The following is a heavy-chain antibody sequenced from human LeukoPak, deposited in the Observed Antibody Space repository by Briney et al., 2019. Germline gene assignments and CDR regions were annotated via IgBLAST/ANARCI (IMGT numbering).Heavy chain of an antibody. V-gene: IGHV3-11*01. D-gene: IGHD6-13*01. CDR2: ISSSGSTI. CDR3: AREGGYTIYYYGMDV. Sequence: GGSLRLSCAASGFTFSDYYMSWIRQAPGKGLEWVSYISSSGSTIYYADSVKGRFTISRDNAKNSLYLQTNSQRAEDTAVYYCAREGGYTIYYYGMDVWGQGTTVTVSS. J-gene: IGHJ6*02. CDR1: GFTFSDYY.